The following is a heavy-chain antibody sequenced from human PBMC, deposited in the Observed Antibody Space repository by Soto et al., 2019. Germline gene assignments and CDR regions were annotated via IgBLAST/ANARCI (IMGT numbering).Heavy chain of an antibody. CDR1: GFTFSSYA. CDR2: ISGSGGST. J-gene: IGHJ3*02. V-gene: IGHV3-23*01. Sequence: GGSLRLSCAASGFTFSSYAMSWVRQAPGKGLEWVSAISGSGGSTYYADSVKGRFTISRDNSKNTLYLQMNRLRAEDTAVYYCAKPLGSGWELLNDAFDIWGQGTMVTVSS. D-gene: IGHD1-26*01. CDR3: AKPLGSGWELLNDAFDI.